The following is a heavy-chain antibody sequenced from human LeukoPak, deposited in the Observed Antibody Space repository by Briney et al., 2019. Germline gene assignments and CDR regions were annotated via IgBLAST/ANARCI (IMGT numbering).Heavy chain of an antibody. D-gene: IGHD2-21*02. V-gene: IGHV3-23*01. CDR2: ISGSGGST. CDR1: GFTFSHYG. J-gene: IGHJ4*02. Sequence: PGGSLRLSCAASGFTFSHYGMTWVRQAPGKGLEWVPAISGSGGSTYYAGSVKGRFTISRDNSKNTLYLQMNSLRADDMAVYYCAKSHHVTAIDYWGQGTLVTVSS. CDR3: AKSHHVTAIDY.